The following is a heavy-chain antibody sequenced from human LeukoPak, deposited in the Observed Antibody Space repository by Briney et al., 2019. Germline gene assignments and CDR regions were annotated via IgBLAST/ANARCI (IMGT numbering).Heavy chain of an antibody. J-gene: IGHJ4*02. Sequence: PGGSLRFSCAASGFSFSSYAMGWVRQAPGEGLEWVSSIKGGGGDPFYADSVRGRFTISRDKSKNTLYLQLNSLRAEDTAVYFCAQGGHDFNPFYYWGQGTLVTVSS. CDR2: IKGGGGDP. D-gene: IGHD2-21*02. V-gene: IGHV3-23*01. CDR1: GFSFSSYA. CDR3: AQGGHDFNPFYY.